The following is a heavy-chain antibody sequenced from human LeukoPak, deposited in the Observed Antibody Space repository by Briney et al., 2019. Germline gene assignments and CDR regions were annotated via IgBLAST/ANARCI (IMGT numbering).Heavy chain of an antibody. CDR2: ISAYNGNT. CDR3: AKDPAPMVRGVSPYYFDY. D-gene: IGHD3-10*01. V-gene: IGHV1-18*01. Sequence: GASVKVSCKASGYTFTSYGISWVRQAPGQGLEWMGWISAYNGNTNYAQKLQGRVTMTTDTSTSTAYMELRSLRSEDTAVYYCAKDPAPMVRGVSPYYFDYWGQGTLVTVSS. CDR1: GYTFTSYG. J-gene: IGHJ4*02.